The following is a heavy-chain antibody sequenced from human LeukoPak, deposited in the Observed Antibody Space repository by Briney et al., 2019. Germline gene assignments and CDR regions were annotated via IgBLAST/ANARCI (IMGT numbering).Heavy chain of an antibody. Sequence: ASVKVSCKASGYTFTGYYMHRVRQAPGQGLEWMGWINPNSGGTNYAQKFQGRVTMTRDTSISTAYMELSRLRSDDTAVYYCARDEAPLRLGELSFVTYFFDYWGQGTPVTVSS. V-gene: IGHV1-2*02. CDR3: ARDEAPLRLGELSFVTYFFDY. J-gene: IGHJ4*02. CDR1: GYTFTGYY. CDR2: INPNSGGT. D-gene: IGHD3-16*02.